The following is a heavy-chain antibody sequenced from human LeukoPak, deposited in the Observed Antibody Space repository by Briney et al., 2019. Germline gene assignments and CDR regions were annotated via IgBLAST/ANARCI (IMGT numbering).Heavy chain of an antibody. CDR3: ARYGSGSYHYYYYGMDV. J-gene: IGHJ6*02. V-gene: IGHV4-34*01. D-gene: IGHD3-10*01. Sequence: SETLSLTCAVYGGSFSGYYWSWIRQPPGKGLEWIGEINHSRSTNYNPSLKSRVTISVDTSKNQFSLKLSSVTAADTAVYYCARYGSGSYHYYYYGMDVWGQGTTVTVSS. CDR1: GGSFSGYY. CDR2: INHSRST.